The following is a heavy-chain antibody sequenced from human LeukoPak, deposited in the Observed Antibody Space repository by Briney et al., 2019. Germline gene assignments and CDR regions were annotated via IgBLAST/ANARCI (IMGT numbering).Heavy chain of an antibody. J-gene: IGHJ6*02. CDR3: ARDFDCSSTSCYKVKTYYYYYGMDV. CDR2: INPNSGGT. Sequence: RGASVKVSCKASGYTFTGYYMHWVRQAPGQGLEWMGWINPNSGGTNYAQKFQGRVTMTRDTSISTAYMELSRLRSDDTAVYYCARDFDCSSTSCYKVKTYYYYYGMDVWGQGTTVTVSS. V-gene: IGHV1-2*02. D-gene: IGHD2-2*02. CDR1: GYTFTGYY.